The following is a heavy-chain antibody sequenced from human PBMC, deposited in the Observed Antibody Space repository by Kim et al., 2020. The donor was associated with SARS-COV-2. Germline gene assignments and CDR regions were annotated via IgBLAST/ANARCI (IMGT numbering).Heavy chain of an antibody. V-gene: IGHV4-34*01. Sequence: SETLSLTFAVYGGSFSGYYWSWIRQPPGKGLEWIGEINHSGSTNYNPSLKSRVTISVDTSKNQFSLKLSSVTAADTAVYYCARGYYPDYWGQGTLVTVSS. CDR2: INHSGST. J-gene: IGHJ4*02. D-gene: IGHD3-22*01. CDR1: GGSFSGYY. CDR3: ARGYYPDY.